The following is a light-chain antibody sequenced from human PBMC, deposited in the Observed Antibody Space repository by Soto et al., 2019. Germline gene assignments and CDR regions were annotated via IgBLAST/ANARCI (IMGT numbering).Light chain of an antibody. V-gene: IGKV3-11*01. J-gene: IGKJ5*01. Sequence: EIVLTQSPATLSLSPGERATLSCRASQIVDSDLAWSQQKPGQAPRLLIYDASNRATGIPARFSGSGSGTDFTLTISSLEPEDFAVYYCQQRNTWPPTFGQGTRLEIK. CDR3: QQRNTWPPT. CDR1: QIVDSD. CDR2: DAS.